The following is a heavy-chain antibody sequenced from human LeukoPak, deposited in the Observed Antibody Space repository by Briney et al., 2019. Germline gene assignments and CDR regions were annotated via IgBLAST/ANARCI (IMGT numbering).Heavy chain of an antibody. CDR3: ARGIYSSGYYYYFDS. CDR2: IYYSGST. V-gene: IGHV4-59*12. Sequence: PSETLSLTCTVSGGSISSYYWSWIRQPPGKGLEWIGYIYYSGSTNYNPSLKSRVTISVDTSKNQFSLKLSSVTAADTAMYYCARGIYSSGYYYYFDSWGQGTLVTVSS. D-gene: IGHD3-22*01. J-gene: IGHJ4*02. CDR1: GGSISSYY.